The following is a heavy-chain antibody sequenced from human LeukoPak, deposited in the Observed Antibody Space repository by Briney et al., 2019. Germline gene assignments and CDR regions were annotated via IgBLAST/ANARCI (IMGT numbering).Heavy chain of an antibody. V-gene: IGHV3-30*18. J-gene: IGHJ4*02. CDR2: ISSDGIDK. Sequence: GGSLRLSCVASGFTFSSYGMHWVRQAPGKGLEWVAVISSDGIDKYYADSVKGRFTISRDNSKNTLYLQMSSLRAEDTAVYYCAKDKGREGDYWGQGNLVTVSS. CDR3: AKDKGREGDY. CDR1: GFTFSSYG.